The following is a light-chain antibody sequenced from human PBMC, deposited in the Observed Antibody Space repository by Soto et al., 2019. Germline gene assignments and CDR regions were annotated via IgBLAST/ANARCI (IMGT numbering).Light chain of an antibody. J-gene: IGKJ5*01. V-gene: IGKV3-11*01. Sequence: EIVLTQSPATLSLSPGERVTLSCRASQSVGSYLAWYQQKPGQAPRLLIYGASNRATGIPARFSGSGSGTDFTLTISSLEPEDFAVYYCQQRSNWPPSITFGQGTRLEIK. CDR2: GAS. CDR1: QSVGSY. CDR3: QQRSNWPPSIT.